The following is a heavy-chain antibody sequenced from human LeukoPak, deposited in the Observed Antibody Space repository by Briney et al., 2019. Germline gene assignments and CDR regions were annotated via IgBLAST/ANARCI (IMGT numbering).Heavy chain of an antibody. Sequence: SETLSLTCTVSGGSISSGDYYWSWIRQPPGKGLEWIGYIYYSGSTYYNPSLKSRVTISVDTSKNQFSLKLSSVTAADTAVHYCARARGSFEGAFDIWGQGTMVTVSS. J-gene: IGHJ3*02. V-gene: IGHV4-30-4*08. CDR1: GGSISSGDYY. D-gene: IGHD1-26*01. CDR3: ARARGSFEGAFDI. CDR2: IYYSGST.